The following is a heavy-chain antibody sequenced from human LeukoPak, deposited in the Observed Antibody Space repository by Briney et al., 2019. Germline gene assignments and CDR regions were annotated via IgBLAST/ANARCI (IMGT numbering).Heavy chain of an antibody. V-gene: IGHV3-23*01. CDR1: GFTFSSYA. J-gene: IGHJ3*02. CDR2: ISGSGGST. D-gene: IGHD3-22*01. CDR3: ARWRVVVSNGGFDI. Sequence: GGSLRLSCAASGFTFSSYAMSWVRQAPGKGLEWVSAISGSGGSTYYADSVKGRFTISRDNSKNSQYLQMNSLRAEDTAVYYCARWRVVVSNGGFDIWGQGTTVIVSS.